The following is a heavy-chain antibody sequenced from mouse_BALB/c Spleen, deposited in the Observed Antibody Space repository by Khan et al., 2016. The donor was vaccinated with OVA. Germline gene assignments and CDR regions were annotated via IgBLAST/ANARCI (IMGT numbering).Heavy chain of an antibody. D-gene: IGHD2-3*01. V-gene: IGHV1S135*01. J-gene: IGHJ1*01. CDR2: IDPFNGGT. CDR3: VSSNGTYDGYYDWYFDV. CDR1: GYSFTSYY. Sequence: EVQLQESGPELMKPGASVKISCKASGYSFTSYYMHWVKQSHGKSLEWIGYIDPFNGGTSYNQKFKGKATLTVDKSSSKAYMHLSSLTSEDSAVXYCVSSNGTYDGYYDWYFDVWGAGTTVTVSS.